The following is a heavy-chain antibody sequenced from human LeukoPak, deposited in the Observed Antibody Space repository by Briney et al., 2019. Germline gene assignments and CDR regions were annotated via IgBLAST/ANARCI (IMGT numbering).Heavy chain of an antibody. CDR1: XFXXSSXA. D-gene: IGHD6-19*01. CDR3: SKSSGSSGWEPFDY. Sequence: SXXLSCAASXFXXSSXAMSWVXQXPGKGXXWXSAISGSGGSTYYADSVKGRFTISRDNSKNTLYLQMNSLRAEDTAVYYCSKSSGSSGWEPFDYWGQGTLVTVSS. CDR2: ISGSGGST. V-gene: IGHV3-23*01. J-gene: IGHJ4*02.